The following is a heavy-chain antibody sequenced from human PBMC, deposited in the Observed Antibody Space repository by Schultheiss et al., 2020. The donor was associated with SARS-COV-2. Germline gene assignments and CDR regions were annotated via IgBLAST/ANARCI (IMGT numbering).Heavy chain of an antibody. D-gene: IGHD3-22*01. Sequence: SQTLSLTCTVSGGSISSSSYYWGWIRQPPGKGLEWIGSIYYSGSTYYNPSLKSRVTISVDTSKNQFSLKLSSVTAADTAIYYCASLGITMTVGAHWGQGTLVTVSS. CDR2: IYYSGST. J-gene: IGHJ4*02. V-gene: IGHV4-39*01. CDR1: GGSISSSSYY. CDR3: ASLGITMTVGAH.